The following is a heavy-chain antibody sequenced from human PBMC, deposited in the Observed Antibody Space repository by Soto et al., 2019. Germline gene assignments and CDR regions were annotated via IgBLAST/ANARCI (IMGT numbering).Heavy chain of an antibody. J-gene: IGHJ4*02. CDR2: ISGSGGST. CDR3: AKEVSLGSTVDLGY. V-gene: IGHV3-23*01. CDR1: GFTFSIFA. Sequence: GSLSLSCAASGFTFSIFAMSWVRHSPGKGLEWVSTISGSGGSTYYADAVKGRFTISRDNSMGTLYLQMKSLRVEDTAIYYCAKEVSLGSTVDLGYWGQGALVTVSS. D-gene: IGHD7-27*01.